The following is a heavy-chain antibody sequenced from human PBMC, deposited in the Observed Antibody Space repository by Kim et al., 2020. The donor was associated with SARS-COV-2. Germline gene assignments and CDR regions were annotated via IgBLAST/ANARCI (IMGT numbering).Heavy chain of an antibody. J-gene: IGHJ2*01. CDR3: ARSDITLAGRWFLDV. Sequence: ASVKVSCKASGHTFTGSYIHWMRQVPGQGLEWMGRVNTNSGGTNYPQKFQGRVTMTRDTSTRTAYMELSRLTSDDAGVYYCARSDITLAGRWFLDVWGRGTLVTVSS. V-gene: IGHV1-2*05. CDR1: GHTFTGSY. D-gene: IGHD6-19*01. CDR2: VNTNSGGT.